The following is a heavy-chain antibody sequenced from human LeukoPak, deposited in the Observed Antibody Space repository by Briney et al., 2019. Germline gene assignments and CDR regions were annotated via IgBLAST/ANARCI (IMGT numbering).Heavy chain of an antibody. D-gene: IGHD4-17*01. CDR1: GFSVSNYC. J-gene: IGHJ5*02. CDR2: IRDSGET. CDR3: ARDRAVTQDWVEFDP. Sequence: GGSLRLSCAGSGFSVSNYCMSWVRQAPGKGLEWVSLIRDSGETFYSDSVEGRFTISSDNSKNTMYLQMNRLRGEDTAVYFCARDRAVTQDWVEFDPWGQGTLVTVSS. V-gene: IGHV3-66*03.